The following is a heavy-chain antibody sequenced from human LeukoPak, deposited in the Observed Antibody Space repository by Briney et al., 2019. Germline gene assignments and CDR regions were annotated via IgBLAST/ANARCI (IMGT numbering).Heavy chain of an antibody. Sequence: GGSLRLSCAASGFTFDDYAMHWVRQAPGKGLEWVSLISWDGGSTYYADSVKGRFTISRDNSKNSLYLQMNSLRAEDTALYYCAKDCLKSSGGSCYHRWGQGTLVTVSS. D-gene: IGHD2-15*01. J-gene: IGHJ5*02. CDR3: AKDCLKSSGGSCYHR. V-gene: IGHV3-43D*03. CDR1: GFTFDDYA. CDR2: ISWDGGST.